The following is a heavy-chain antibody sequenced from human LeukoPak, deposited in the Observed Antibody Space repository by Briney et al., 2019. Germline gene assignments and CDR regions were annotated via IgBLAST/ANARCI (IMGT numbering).Heavy chain of an antibody. CDR2: ISDNEGST. Sequence: GGSLKLSCAASGFTFNYYAMSWVRQAPGKGLEWVSGISDNEGSTYYTDSVKGRFTISRDNTKNTVYLQMNNLRPDDTAVYFCARHDSFIPYWGQGTLVTVSS. D-gene: IGHD5-18*01. V-gene: IGHV3-23*01. J-gene: IGHJ4*02. CDR1: GFTFNYYA. CDR3: ARHDSFIPY.